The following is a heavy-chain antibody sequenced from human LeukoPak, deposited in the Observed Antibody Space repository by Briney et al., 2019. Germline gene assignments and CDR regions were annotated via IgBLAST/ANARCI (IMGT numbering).Heavy chain of an antibody. CDR3: ARVAGYSGYEPGYFED. CDR2: ISMTSSYI. D-gene: IGHD5-12*01. V-gene: IGHV3-21*01. J-gene: IGHJ4*02. CDR1: GFTFSSYG. Sequence: GGSLRLSCAASGFTFSSYGMNWVRQAPGKGLEWVSSISMTSSYIYYADSVKGRFTISRDNAMNSLYLHMNSLRAEDTAVYYCARVAGYSGYEPGYFEDWGQGTLVTVSS.